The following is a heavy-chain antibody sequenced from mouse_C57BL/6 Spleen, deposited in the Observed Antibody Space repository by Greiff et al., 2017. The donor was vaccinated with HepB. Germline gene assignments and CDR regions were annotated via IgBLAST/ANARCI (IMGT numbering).Heavy chain of an antibody. Sequence: EVKVVESGGGLVKPGGSLKLSCAASGFTFSSYAMSWVRQTPEKRLEWVATISDGGSYTYYPDNVKGRFTISRDNAKNNLYLQMSHLKSEDTAMYYCATNWDGYWGQGTTLTVSS. CDR3: ATNWDGY. D-gene: IGHD4-1*01. CDR2: ISDGGSYT. CDR1: GFTFSSYA. V-gene: IGHV5-4*03. J-gene: IGHJ2*01.